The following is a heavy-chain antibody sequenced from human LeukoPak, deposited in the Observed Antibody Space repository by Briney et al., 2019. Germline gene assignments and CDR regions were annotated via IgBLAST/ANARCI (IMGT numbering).Heavy chain of an antibody. CDR3: ARDGPFDY. Sequence: GGFLRLSCAASGFTFSSYSMNWVRQAPGKGLEWVSYISSSSSTIYYADSVKGRFTISRDNAKNSLYLQMNSLRAEDTAVYYCARDGPFDYWGQGTLVTVSS. CDR2: ISSSSSTI. J-gene: IGHJ4*02. CDR1: GFTFSSYS. V-gene: IGHV3-48*01.